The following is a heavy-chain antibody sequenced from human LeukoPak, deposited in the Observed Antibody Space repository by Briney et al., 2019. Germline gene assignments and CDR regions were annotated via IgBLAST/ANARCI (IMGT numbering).Heavy chain of an antibody. CDR1: GGSLSSVSYY. CDR2: IYYSGSN. CDR3: ARQTLADTIDY. D-gene: IGHD6-19*01. Sequence: SETLSLTCTVSGGSLSSVSYYWGWIRQPPGKGLEWIGSIYYSGSNYYNPSLKSRVTMYRDTSKNQFSLKLNPVTAADTALYYCARQTLADTIDYWGQGTLVTVSS. V-gene: IGHV4-39*01. J-gene: IGHJ4*02.